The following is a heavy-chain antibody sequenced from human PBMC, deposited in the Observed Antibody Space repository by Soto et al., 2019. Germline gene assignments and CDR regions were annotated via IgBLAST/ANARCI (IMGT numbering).Heavy chain of an antibody. J-gene: IGHJ4*02. CDR1: GYSISSGYY. Sequence: SETLSLTCVVSGYSISSGYYWGWIRQSPGKGLEWIGSIYYSGSTYYNPSLKSRVIISVDTSQNQFSLNLTSVTVADTAVYYCARVRVGDTRDFDFWGQGTLVTVSS. CDR2: IYYSGST. CDR3: ARVRVGDTRDFDF. V-gene: IGHV4-38-2*01. D-gene: IGHD1-26*01.